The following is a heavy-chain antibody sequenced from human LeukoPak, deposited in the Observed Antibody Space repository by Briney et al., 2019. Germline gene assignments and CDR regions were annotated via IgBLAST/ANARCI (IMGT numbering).Heavy chain of an antibody. CDR1: GGTFSSYA. V-gene: IGHV1-69*13. CDR2: ILPIFGTA. Sequence: GASVNVSCKASGGTFSSYAISWVRQAPGQGLEWMGGILPIFGTANYAQKFQGRVTITADESTSTAYMELSSLRSENTAVYYCARVGDYDILTGYYIWGQGTLVTVSS. J-gene: IGHJ4*02. D-gene: IGHD3-9*01. CDR3: ARVGDYDILTGYYI.